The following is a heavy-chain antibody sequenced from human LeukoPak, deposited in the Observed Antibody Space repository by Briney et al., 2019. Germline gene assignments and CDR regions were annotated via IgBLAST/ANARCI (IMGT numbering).Heavy chain of an antibody. CDR2: INSDGSNT. V-gene: IGHV3-74*01. Sequence: PGGSLRLSCAAAGFTFRSYAMDWVRQAPGKGLVWVSLINSDGSNTNYADSVKGRFTISRDNVKNTLYLQMNSLRAEDTAVYYCASRIASASSSFWGQGTLVTVSS. CDR1: GFTFRSYA. J-gene: IGHJ4*02. CDR3: ASRIASASSSF. D-gene: IGHD3-22*01.